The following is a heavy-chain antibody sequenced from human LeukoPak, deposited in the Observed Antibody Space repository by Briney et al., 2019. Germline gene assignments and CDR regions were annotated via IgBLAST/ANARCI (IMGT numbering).Heavy chain of an antibody. J-gene: IGHJ4*02. CDR3: ARMFGGVIEPFDY. D-gene: IGHD3-16*02. CDR1: GGSISSSSYY. Sequence: KSSETLSLTCSVSGGSISSSSYYWGWIRQPPGKGLEWIGSIYYSGSTYYNPSLKSRVTISVDTSKNQFSLKLSSVTAADTAVYYCARMFGGVIEPFDYWGQGTLVTVSS. CDR2: IYYSGST. V-gene: IGHV4-39*07.